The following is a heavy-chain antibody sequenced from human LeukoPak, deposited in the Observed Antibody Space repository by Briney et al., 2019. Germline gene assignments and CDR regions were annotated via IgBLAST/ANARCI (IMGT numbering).Heavy chain of an antibody. Sequence: GASVKVSCKASGGTFSSYAISWVRQAPGQGLEWMGRIIPIFGTANYAQKFQGRVTITTDESTSTAYMELSSLRSEDTAVYYCARGDSGSYVPFDYWGQGALVTVSS. J-gene: IGHJ4*02. CDR3: ARGDSGSYVPFDY. CDR1: GGTFSSYA. D-gene: IGHD1-26*01. CDR2: IIPIFGTA. V-gene: IGHV1-69*05.